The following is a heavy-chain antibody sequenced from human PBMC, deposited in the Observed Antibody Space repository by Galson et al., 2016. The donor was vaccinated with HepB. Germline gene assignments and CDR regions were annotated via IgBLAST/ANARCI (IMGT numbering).Heavy chain of an antibody. V-gene: IGHV3-53*01. CDR2: IYSGGGT. D-gene: IGHD3-22*01. CDR3: AKDYYDSSGYRSYWYFDL. Sequence: SLRLSCAASGLTVSSNYMSWVRQAPGKGLEWVSVIYSGGGTYYADSVKGRFTISRDNSKNTLYVQMHSLRAEDTAVYYCAKDYYDSSGYRSYWYFDLWGRGTLVTVSS. CDR1: GLTVSSNY. J-gene: IGHJ2*01.